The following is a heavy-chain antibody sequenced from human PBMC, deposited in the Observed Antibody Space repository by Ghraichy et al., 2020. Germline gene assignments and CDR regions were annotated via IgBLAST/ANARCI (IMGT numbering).Heavy chain of an antibody. CDR3: AREKGGLLWFGEIDY. Sequence: SETLSLTCAVYGGSFSGYYWSWIRQPPGKGLEWIGEINHSGSTNYNPSLKSRVTISVDTSKNQFSLKLSSVTAADTAVYYCAREKGGLLWFGEIDYWGQGTLVTVSS. CDR2: INHSGST. J-gene: IGHJ4*02. V-gene: IGHV4-34*01. D-gene: IGHD3-10*01. CDR1: GGSFSGYY.